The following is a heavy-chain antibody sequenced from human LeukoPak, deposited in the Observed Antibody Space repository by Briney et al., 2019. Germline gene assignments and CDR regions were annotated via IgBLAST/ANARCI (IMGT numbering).Heavy chain of an antibody. CDR2: INHSGST. D-gene: IGHD6-13*01. CDR1: GGSFSGYY. V-gene: IGHV4-34*01. CDR3: ARPGDSTTWYCFDF. Sequence: SETLSLTCAVYGGSFSGYYWSWIRQPPGKGLEWIGEINHSGSTNYNPSLKSRVTMSVDTSKNQFSLKLSSVTAADTAVYYCARPGDSTTWYCFDFWGQGTLVTVSS. J-gene: IGHJ4*02.